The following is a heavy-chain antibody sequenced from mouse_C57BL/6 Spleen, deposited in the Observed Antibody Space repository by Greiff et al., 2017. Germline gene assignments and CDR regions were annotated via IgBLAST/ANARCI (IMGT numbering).Heavy chain of an antibody. D-gene: IGHD1-1*01. Sequence: EVQLQQSGPGLVKPSQSLSLTCSVTGYSITSGYYWNWIRQFPGNKLEWMGYISYDGSNNYNPSLKNRISITRDTSKNQFFLKLNSVTTEDTATYYCARGGNWYVDVWGTGTTVTVSS. J-gene: IGHJ1*03. CDR2: ISYDGSN. CDR1: GYSITSGYY. CDR3: ARGGNWYVDV. V-gene: IGHV3-6*01.